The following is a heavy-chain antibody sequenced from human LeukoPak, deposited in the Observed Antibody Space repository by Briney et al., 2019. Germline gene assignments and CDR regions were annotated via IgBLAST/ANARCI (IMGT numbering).Heavy chain of an antibody. CDR1: GFTFSSHA. J-gene: IGHJ6*02. V-gene: IGHV3-30-3*01. Sequence: GGSLRLSCAASGFTFSSHAMHWVRQAPGKGLEWVAVISYDGSNKYYADSVKGRFTISRDNSKNTLYLQMNSLRAEDTAVYYCARGHCSSTSCYLAVRSDNYYYGMDVWGQGTTVTVSS. D-gene: IGHD2-2*01. CDR3: ARGHCSSTSCYLAVRSDNYYYGMDV. CDR2: ISYDGSNK.